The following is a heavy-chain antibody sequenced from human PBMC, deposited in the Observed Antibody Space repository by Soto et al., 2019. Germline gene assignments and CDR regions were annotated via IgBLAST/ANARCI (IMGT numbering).Heavy chain of an antibody. V-gene: IGHV3-30-3*01. Sequence: QVQLVESGGGVVQPGRSLRLSCAASGFTFSSYAMHWVRQAPGKGLEWVAVISYDGSNKYYADSVKGRFTISRDNSKNTLYLQMNSLRAEDTAVYYCARENERDGMDVWGQGTTVTVSS. CDR3: ARENERDGMDV. CDR1: GFTFSSYA. J-gene: IGHJ6*02. CDR2: ISYDGSNK.